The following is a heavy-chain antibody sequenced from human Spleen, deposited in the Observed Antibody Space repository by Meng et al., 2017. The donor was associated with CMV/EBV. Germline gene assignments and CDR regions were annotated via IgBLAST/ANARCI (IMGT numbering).Heavy chain of an antibody. Sequence: GGSLRLSCAASGLTFSNYAMHWVRQAPGKGLEWVAFIRYDGSNKYYADSVKGRFTISRDNPKKTLYLQMNSLRGEDTAVYYCSIRRDVWGQGTTVTVSS. D-gene: IGHD2-21*01. CDR2: IRYDGSNK. V-gene: IGHV3-30*02. CDR1: GLTFSNYA. CDR3: SIRRDV. J-gene: IGHJ6*02.